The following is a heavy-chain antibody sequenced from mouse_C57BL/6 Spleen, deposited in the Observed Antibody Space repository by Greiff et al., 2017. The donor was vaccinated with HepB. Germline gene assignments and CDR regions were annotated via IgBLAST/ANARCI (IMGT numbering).Heavy chain of an antibody. CDR2: IDPSDSYT. Sequence: VQLQLSGAELVRPGTSVKLSCKASGYTFTSYWMHWVKQRPGQGLEWIGVIDPSDSYTNYNQKFKGKATLTVDTSSSTAYMQLSSLTSEDSAVYYCARITTERMDYWGQGTSVTVSS. CDR3: ARITTERMDY. V-gene: IGHV1-59*01. CDR1: GYTFTSYW. D-gene: IGHD1-1*01. J-gene: IGHJ4*01.